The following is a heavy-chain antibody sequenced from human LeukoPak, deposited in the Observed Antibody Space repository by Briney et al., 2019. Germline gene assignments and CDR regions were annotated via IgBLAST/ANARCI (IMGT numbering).Heavy chain of an antibody. V-gene: IGHV1-2*06. D-gene: IGHD5-24*01. Sequence: ASVKVSRKASGYTFTGYYMHRVRQAPGQGLEWMGRINPNSGGTNYAQKFQGRVTMTRDTSISTAYMELSRLRSDDTAVYYCARSVEMANEDAFDIWGQGTMVTVSS. J-gene: IGHJ3*02. CDR1: GYTFTGYY. CDR2: INPNSGGT. CDR3: ARSVEMANEDAFDI.